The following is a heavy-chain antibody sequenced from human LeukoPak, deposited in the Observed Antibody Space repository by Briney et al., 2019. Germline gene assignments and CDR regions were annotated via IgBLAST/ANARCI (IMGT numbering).Heavy chain of an antibody. CDR1: GGSFGGYY. J-gene: IGHJ4*02. Sequence: SETLSLTCAVYGGSFGGYYWSWIRQPPGKGLEWIGEINHSGSTNYNPSLKSRVTISVDTSKNQFSLKLSSVTAADTAVYYCARKDSSWYAGGLDYWGQGTLVTVSS. D-gene: IGHD6-13*01. CDR3: ARKDSSWYAGGLDY. V-gene: IGHV4-34*01. CDR2: INHSGST.